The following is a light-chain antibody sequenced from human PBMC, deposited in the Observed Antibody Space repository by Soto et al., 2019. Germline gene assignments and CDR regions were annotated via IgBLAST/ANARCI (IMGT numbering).Light chain of an antibody. CDR2: LGS. Sequence: DIVMTQSPLSLPVTPGEPASISCRSSQSLLHSNGYKYLDWYLLKPGQSPQLLIYLGSNRASGVPDRFSGSGSGTDFTLKISRVEAEDVGVYYCMQSLHTPLTFGGGTKVEIK. J-gene: IGKJ4*01. CDR3: MQSLHTPLT. V-gene: IGKV2-28*01. CDR1: QSLLHSNGYKY.